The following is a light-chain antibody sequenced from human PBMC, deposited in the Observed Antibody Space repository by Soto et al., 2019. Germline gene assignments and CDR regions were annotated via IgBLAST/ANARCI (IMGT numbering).Light chain of an antibody. J-gene: IGKJ5*01. CDR1: QSVSSTY. CDR3: QQYGSPQIT. CDR2: GTS. Sequence: EVELTQSPATLSLSPGERATLSCRASQSVSSTYLAWYQQQPGQAPRLLMSGTSNRATGTPDRFSGSGSGTDFTLTISRLEPEDFAVYYCQQYGSPQITFGQGTRLEIK. V-gene: IGKV3-20*01.